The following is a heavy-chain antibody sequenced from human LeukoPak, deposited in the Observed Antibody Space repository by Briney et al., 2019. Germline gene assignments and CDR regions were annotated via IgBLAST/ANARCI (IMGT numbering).Heavy chain of an antibody. J-gene: IGHJ4*02. Sequence: SETLSLTCAVYGGSFSGYYWSWIRQPPGKGLEWIGEINHSGSTNYNPSLKSRVTISVDTSKNQFSLKLSSVTAADTAVYYCARKPIINSAWYYFDSWGQGTLVTVSS. CDR2: INHSGST. V-gene: IGHV4-34*01. D-gene: IGHD1-14*01. CDR1: GGSFSGYY. CDR3: ARKPIINSAWYYFDS.